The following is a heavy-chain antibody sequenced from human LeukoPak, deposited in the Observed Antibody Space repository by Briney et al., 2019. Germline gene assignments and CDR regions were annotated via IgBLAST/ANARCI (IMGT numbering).Heavy chain of an antibody. CDR2: ISSSSSYI. V-gene: IGHV3-21*01. Sequence: GGSLRLSCAASGFTFSSYSMNWVRQAPGKGLEWVSSISSSSSYIYYADSVKGRFTISRDNAKNSLYLQMNSLRAEDTAVYYCARAAPGSGSYSYDCWGQGTLVTVSS. CDR3: ARAAPGSGSYSYDC. CDR1: GFTFSSYS. J-gene: IGHJ4*02. D-gene: IGHD1-26*01.